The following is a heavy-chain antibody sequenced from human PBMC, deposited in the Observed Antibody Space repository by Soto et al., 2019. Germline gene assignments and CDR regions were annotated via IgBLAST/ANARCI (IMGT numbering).Heavy chain of an antibody. CDR1: GFTFSSYA. D-gene: IGHD5-18*01. V-gene: IGHV3-30-3*01. Sequence: QVQLVESGGGVVQPGRSLRLSCAASGFTFSSYAMHWVRQAPGKGLEWVAVISYDGSNKYYADSVKGRFTISRDNSKNXQYLQMNSLRDEDTAVYYCARDPLWGTAMVLWYFDLWGRGTLVTVSS. CDR3: ARDPLWGTAMVLWYFDL. CDR2: ISYDGSNK. J-gene: IGHJ2*01.